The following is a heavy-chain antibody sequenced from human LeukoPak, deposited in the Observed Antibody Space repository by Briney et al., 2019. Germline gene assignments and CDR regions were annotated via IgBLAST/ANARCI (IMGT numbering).Heavy chain of an antibody. CDR1: GFSIGNHG. Sequence: GGSLRLSCGVSGFSIGNHGMHWIRQAPDKGLEWVAMILHDGGAKYYGDSVKGRLTISRDNSDNTLYLQMNSLRVEDTAVYYCARDWGSSGWYNWFDPWGQGILVTVSS. J-gene: IGHJ5*02. CDR3: ARDWGSSGWYNWFDP. CDR2: ILHDGGAK. V-gene: IGHV3-30*03. D-gene: IGHD3-16*01.